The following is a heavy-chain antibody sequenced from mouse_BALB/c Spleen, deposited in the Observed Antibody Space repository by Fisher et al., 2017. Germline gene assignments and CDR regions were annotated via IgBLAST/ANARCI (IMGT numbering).Heavy chain of an antibody. J-gene: IGHJ1*01. CDR3: ARFTYDYDWYFDV. Sequence: PKFKGKASITADTSSNTAYLQLSSLTSEDTAVYYCARFTYDYDWYFDVWGAGTTVTVSS. V-gene: IGHV14-1*02. D-gene: IGHD2-4*01.